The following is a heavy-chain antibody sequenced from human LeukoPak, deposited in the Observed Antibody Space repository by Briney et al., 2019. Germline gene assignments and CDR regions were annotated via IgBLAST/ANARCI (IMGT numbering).Heavy chain of an antibody. CDR1: GFTFSTYA. V-gene: IGHV3-64*01. CDR3: ARGGSGWYREDWYFDL. D-gene: IGHD6-19*01. J-gene: IGHJ2*01. CDR2: INDNGGST. Sequence: GGSLRLSCAASGFTFSTYAMHWVRKAPGKGLEHVSAINDNGGSTHYAKSMRGRVVISRDNSRNTLYLQIFSLRPEDMAVYYCARGGSGWYREDWYFDLWGRGTLVTVSS.